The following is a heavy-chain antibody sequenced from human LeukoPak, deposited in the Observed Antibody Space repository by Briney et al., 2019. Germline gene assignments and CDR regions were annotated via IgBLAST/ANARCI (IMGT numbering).Heavy chain of an antibody. D-gene: IGHD3-16*01. Sequence: PGGSLRLSCAASGFTVSSNYMSWVRQAPGEGLEWVSLIYSDGSTYYEDSVKGRFTISRDSAKNTLFLQMNSLRAEDSAVYYCASAYYHYYFDYWGQGTLVTVSS. CDR1: GFTVSSNY. CDR2: IYSDGST. J-gene: IGHJ4*02. V-gene: IGHV3-66*01. CDR3: ASAYYHYYFDY.